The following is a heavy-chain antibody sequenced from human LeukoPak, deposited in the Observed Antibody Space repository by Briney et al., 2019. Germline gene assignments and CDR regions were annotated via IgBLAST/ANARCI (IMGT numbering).Heavy chain of an antibody. J-gene: IGHJ4*02. CDR2: TNHNGYT. CDR3: ARAGTGDRSAVFDY. Sequence: SETLSLTCAVYGGPFSGYYWNWIRQPPGKGLEWIGETNHNGYTNYNPSLESRVTISVDTSKNQFSLEVYSLTAANTAVYFCARAGTGDRSAVFDYWGQEILVTVSS. V-gene: IGHV4-34*01. D-gene: IGHD7-27*01. CDR1: GGPFSGYY.